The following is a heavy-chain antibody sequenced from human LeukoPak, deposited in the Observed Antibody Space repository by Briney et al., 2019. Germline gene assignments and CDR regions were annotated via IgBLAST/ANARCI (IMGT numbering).Heavy chain of an antibody. V-gene: IGHV4-34*01. CDR3: ARFVRAHRSYYYGMDV. J-gene: IGHJ6*02. D-gene: IGHD3-16*02. CDR1: GGSFSGYY. CDR2: INHSGST. Sequence: SETLSLTCAVYGGSFSGYYWSWIRQPPGKGLEWIGEINHSGSTNYNPSLKSRVTISVDTSKNQFSLKLSSVTAADTAVYYCARFVRAHRSYYYGMDVWGQGTTVTVSS.